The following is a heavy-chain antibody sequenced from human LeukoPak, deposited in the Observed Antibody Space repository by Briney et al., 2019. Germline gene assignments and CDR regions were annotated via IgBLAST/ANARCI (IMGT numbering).Heavy chain of an antibody. V-gene: IGHV3-64D*06. J-gene: IGHJ4*02. CDR2: ITSDGENT. D-gene: IGHD3-10*01. Sequence: GGSLTLSCSASGFSFSTHNMHWVRQAPGKGLEFVSGITSDGENTDYLDFVKGRFTITRDNSKNTLYLHMTSLRPEDTAVYFCVKGRYGTGWDFWGPGTLVIVSS. CDR3: VKGRYGTGWDF. CDR1: GFSFSTHN.